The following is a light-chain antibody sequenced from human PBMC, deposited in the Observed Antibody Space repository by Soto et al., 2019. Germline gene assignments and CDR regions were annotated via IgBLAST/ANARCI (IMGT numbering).Light chain of an antibody. CDR2: DVS. J-gene: IGLJ2*01. CDR3: SSYARSSSSDKMTSVL. Sequence: QSALTQPASVSGSPGQSITISCTGTSSDVGGYNYVSWYQQHPGKAPKLVIYDVSYRPSGVSNRFSGSKSGNTASLTISGLQAEDEADYYCSSYARSSSSDKMTSVLFGGGTKLTVL. V-gene: IGLV2-14*03. CDR1: SSDVGGYNY.